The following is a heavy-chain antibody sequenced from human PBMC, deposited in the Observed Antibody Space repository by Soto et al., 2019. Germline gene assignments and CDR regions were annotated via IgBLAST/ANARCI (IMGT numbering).Heavy chain of an antibody. Sequence: PGGSLRRSGVCSGFPLHSFSMTWVRQTPGKGLEWLSSITTGNGYISYADSVKGRFTISRDNAKNSLFLRMNNLRADDTALYFCRRESHSSRLDSWGQGTLDDVSS. J-gene: IGHJ5*01. D-gene: IGHD6-13*01. CDR3: RRESHSSRLDS. CDR2: ITTGNGYI. V-gene: IGHV3-21*01. CDR1: GFPLHSFS.